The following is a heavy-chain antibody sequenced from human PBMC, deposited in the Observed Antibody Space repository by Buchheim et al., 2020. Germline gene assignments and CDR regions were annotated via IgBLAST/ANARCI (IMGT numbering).Heavy chain of an antibody. CDR1: GYTFTSYD. CDR2: MNPNSGNT. CDR3: ARAVYYYDSSGYYYFYYYYGMDV. Sequence: QVQLVQSGAEVKKPGASVKVSCKASGYTFTSYDINWVRQATGQGLEWMGWMNPNSGNTGYAQKFQGRVTMTRNTSISKDYMELSSLRSEDTAVYYCARAVYYYDSSGYYYFYYYYGMDVWGQGTT. J-gene: IGHJ6*02. D-gene: IGHD3-22*01. V-gene: IGHV1-8*01.